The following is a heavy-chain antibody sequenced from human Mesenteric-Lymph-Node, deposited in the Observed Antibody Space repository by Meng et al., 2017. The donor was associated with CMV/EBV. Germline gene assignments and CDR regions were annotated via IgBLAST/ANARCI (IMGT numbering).Heavy chain of an antibody. CDR1: GFTFSNYA. J-gene: IGHJ3*02. V-gene: IGHV3-7*01. CDR3: ARARGGYSSSWPRGGAFDI. D-gene: IGHD6-13*01. Sequence: GSLRLSCAASGFTFSNYAMNWVRQAPGKGLEWVANIKQDGSEEFSVDSVKGRFTISRDNAKNSLYLQMNSLRAEDTAVYYCARARGGYSSSWPRGGAFDIWGQGTMVTVSS. CDR2: IKQDGSEE.